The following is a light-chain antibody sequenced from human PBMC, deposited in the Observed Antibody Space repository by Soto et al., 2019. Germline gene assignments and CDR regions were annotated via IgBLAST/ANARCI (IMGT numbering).Light chain of an antibody. V-gene: IGLV2-23*01. CDR2: EDI. CDR3: CSYAGGTSVV. CDR1: SSDVGSYNL. J-gene: IGLJ2*01. Sequence: QPVLTQPASVSGSPGQSITISCTGTSSDVGSYNLVSWYQQHPGKAPKLMIYEDIERPSGASNRFSGSKSGNTASLTISGLQTEDEADYYCCSYAGGTSVVFGGGTKLTVL.